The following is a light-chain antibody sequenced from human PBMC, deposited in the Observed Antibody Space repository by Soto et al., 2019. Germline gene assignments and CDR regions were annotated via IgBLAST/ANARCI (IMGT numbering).Light chain of an antibody. CDR1: SSDVGGYKF. V-gene: IGLV2-8*01. CDR3: YSYAGISSLGV. CDR2: EVN. Sequence: QSVLTQPPSASGSPGQSVTISCTGTSSDVGGYKFVSWYQQHPGKAPKLMIFEVNKRPSGVPDRCSGSKSGNTASLTVSGLQEEDDADYYCYSYAGISSLGVFGTGTKVTVL. J-gene: IGLJ1*01.